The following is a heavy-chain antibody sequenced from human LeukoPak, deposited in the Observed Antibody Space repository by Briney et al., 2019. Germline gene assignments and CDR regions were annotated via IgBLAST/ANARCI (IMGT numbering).Heavy chain of an antibody. CDR2: ISGSGGST. V-gene: IGHV3-23*01. CDR1: GFTFSSYA. D-gene: IGHD3-22*01. Sequence: PGGSLRLSCAASGFTFSSYAMSWVRQAPGKGLEWVSAISGSGGSTYYADSVKGRFTISKDNAKNSMYLQMNSLRAEDTAVYYCARHYYYDSWNDYWGQGTLVTVSS. J-gene: IGHJ4*02. CDR3: ARHYYYDSWNDY.